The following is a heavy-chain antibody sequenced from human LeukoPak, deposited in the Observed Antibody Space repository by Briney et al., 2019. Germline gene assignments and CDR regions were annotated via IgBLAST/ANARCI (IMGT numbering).Heavy chain of an antibody. J-gene: IGHJ4*02. D-gene: IGHD3-3*01. V-gene: IGHV1-8*01. CDR3: ARSGVPYDFWSGYHYYFDY. CDR2: MNPNSGNT. CDR1: GYTFTSYD. Sequence: RASVKVSCKASGYTFTSYDINWVRQATGQRLEWMGWMNPNSGNTGYAQKFQGRVTMTRNTSISTAYMELSSLRSEDTAVYYCARSGVPYDFWSGYHYYFDYWGQGTLVTVSS.